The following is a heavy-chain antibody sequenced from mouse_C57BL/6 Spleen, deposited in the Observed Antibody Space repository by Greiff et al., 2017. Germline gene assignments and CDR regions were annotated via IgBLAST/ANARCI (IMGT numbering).Heavy chain of an antibody. V-gene: IGHV14-3*01. CDR3: ARATVVATGFDY. CDR2: IDPANGNT. J-gene: IGHJ2*01. Sequence: VTLKESVAELVRPGASVKLSCTASGFNIKNTSMHWVKQRPEQGLEWIGRIDPANGNTKYAPKFQGKATITADTSSNTAYLQLSSLTSEDTAIYYCARATVVATGFDYWGQGTTLTVSS. D-gene: IGHD1-1*01. CDR1: GFNIKNTS.